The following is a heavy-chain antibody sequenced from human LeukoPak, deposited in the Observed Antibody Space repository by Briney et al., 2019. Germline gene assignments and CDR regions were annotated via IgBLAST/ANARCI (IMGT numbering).Heavy chain of an antibody. Sequence: SETLSLTCTVSGGSISSYYWSWIRQPPGKGLEWIGYIYYSGSTNYNPSLKSRVTISVDTSKNQFSLKLNSVTAADTAVYYCARWVGYGILGYMDVWGKGTTVTVSS. CDR3: ARWVGYGILGYMDV. D-gene: IGHD5-18*01. CDR1: GGSISSYY. CDR2: IYYSGST. J-gene: IGHJ6*03. V-gene: IGHV4-59*01.